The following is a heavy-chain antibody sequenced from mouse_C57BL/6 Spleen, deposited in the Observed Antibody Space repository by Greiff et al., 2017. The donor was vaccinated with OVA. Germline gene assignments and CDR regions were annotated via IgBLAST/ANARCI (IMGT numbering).Heavy chain of an antibody. V-gene: IGHV1-61*01. CDR1: GYTFTSYW. D-gene: IGHD1-1*01. Sequence: QVQLKQPGAELVRPGSSVKLSCKASGYTFTSYWMDWVKQRPGQGLEWIGNIYPSDSETHYNQKFKDKATLTVDKSSSTAYMQLSSLTSEDSAVYYCARAVVAPRYFDVWGTGTTVTVSS. CDR2: IYPSDSET. CDR3: ARAVVAPRYFDV. J-gene: IGHJ1*03.